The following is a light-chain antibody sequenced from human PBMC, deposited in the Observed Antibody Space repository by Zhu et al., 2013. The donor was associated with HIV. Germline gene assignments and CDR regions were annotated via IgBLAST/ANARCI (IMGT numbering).Light chain of an antibody. Sequence: EIVLTQSPGTLSLSPGERATLSCRASENIRSGYLAWFQQKPGQAPRLLIYGASSRATGIPDRFSGSGSGTDFILSISRLEPEDFAVYYCQQYGRSPLTFGGGTTVEIK. CDR3: QQYGRSPLT. CDR1: ENIRSGY. CDR2: GAS. J-gene: IGKJ4*01. V-gene: IGKV3-20*01.